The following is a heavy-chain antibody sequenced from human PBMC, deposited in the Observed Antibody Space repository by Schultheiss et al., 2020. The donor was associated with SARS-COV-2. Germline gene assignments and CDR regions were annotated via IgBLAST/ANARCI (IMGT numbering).Heavy chain of an antibody. CDR1: GFTFSSYA. CDR2: ISGSGGST. V-gene: IGHV3-23*01. Sequence: GESLKISCAASGFTFSSYAMSWVRQAPGKGLEWVSAISGSGGSTYYADSVNGRFTISRDNSKNTLYLQMKSLKTEDTAVYYCARGESPAGGWLQLIDYWGQGTLVTVSS. D-gene: IGHD5-24*01. CDR3: ARGESPAGGWLQLIDY. J-gene: IGHJ4*02.